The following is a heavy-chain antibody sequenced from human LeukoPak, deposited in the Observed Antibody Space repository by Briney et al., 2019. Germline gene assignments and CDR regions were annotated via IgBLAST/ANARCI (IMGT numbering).Heavy chain of an antibody. Sequence: GGSLRLSCAASGFTFSSYGMSWVRQAPGKGLEWVSYISSSGSTIYYADSVKGRFTISRDNAKNSLYLQMNSLRAEDTAVYYCAELGINMIGGVWGKGTTVTISS. CDR3: AELGINMIGGV. J-gene: IGHJ6*04. V-gene: IGHV3-48*04. D-gene: IGHD3-10*02. CDR2: ISSSGSTI. CDR1: GFTFSSYG.